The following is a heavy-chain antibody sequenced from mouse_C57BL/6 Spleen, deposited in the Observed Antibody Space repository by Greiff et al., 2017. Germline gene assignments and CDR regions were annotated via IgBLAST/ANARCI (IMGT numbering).Heavy chain of an antibody. CDR3: ARSYGNYAMDY. Sequence: VQGVESGAELVRPGTSVKMSCKASGYTFTNYWIGWAKQRPGHGLEWIGDIYPGGGYTNYNEKFKGKATLTADKSSSTAYMQFSSLTSEDSAIYYCARSYGNYAMDYWGQGTSVTVSS. D-gene: IGHD1-1*02. CDR2: IYPGGGYT. V-gene: IGHV1-63*01. J-gene: IGHJ4*01. CDR1: GYTFTNYW.